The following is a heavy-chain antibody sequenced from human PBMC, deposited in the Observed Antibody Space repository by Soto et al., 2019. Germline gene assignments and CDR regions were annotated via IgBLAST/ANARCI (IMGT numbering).Heavy chain of an antibody. Sequence: SLRLSCAASGFTFDDYSMHWVRQAPGKGLEWVSGISWNSGSIGYADSVKGRFTVSRDNAKNSLYLQMNSLRAEDTALYYCAKVLGGYDWSRDAFDIWGQGTMVTVSS. CDR1: GFTFDDYS. CDR3: AKVLGGYDWSRDAFDI. J-gene: IGHJ3*02. CDR2: ISWNSGSI. V-gene: IGHV3-9*01. D-gene: IGHD5-12*01.